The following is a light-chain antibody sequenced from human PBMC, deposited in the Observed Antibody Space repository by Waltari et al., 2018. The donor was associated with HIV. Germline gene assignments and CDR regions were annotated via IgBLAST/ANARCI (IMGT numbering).Light chain of an antibody. CDR2: AAS. Sequence: DIQMTQSPSSLSASVGDRVTISCRASQTISNHLNWYQQMPGKAPKLLIYAASSLQSGVPPRFSGSGTGTEFTLAISRLQPEYFATYYCQQSYSAPYTFGQGTKLEIK. CDR3: QQSYSAPYT. J-gene: IGKJ2*01. CDR1: QTISNH. V-gene: IGKV1-39*01.